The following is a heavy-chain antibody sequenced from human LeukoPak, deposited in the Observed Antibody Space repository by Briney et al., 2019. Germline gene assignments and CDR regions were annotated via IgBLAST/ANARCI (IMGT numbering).Heavy chain of an antibody. CDR1: GGSISSSNW. Sequence: ASETLSLTCAVSGGSISSSNWWSWVRQPPGKGLEWIGEIYHSGSTNYNPSLKSRVTISVDKSKNQFSLKLSSVTAADTAVYYCASGDLLWFGELLYWGQGTLVTVSS. V-gene: IGHV4-4*02. D-gene: IGHD3-10*01. CDR3: ASGDLLWFGELLY. CDR2: IYHSGST. J-gene: IGHJ4*02.